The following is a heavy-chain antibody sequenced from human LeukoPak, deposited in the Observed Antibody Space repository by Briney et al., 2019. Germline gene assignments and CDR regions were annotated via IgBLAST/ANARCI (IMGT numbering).Heavy chain of an antibody. V-gene: IGHV3-7*01. CDR2: IKQDGSEK. Sequence: GGSLRLSCAASGFTFSSYWMSWVRQAPGKGLEWVANIKQDGSEKYYVDSVKGRFTISRDNAKNSLYLQMNSPRAEDTAVYYCARDAYYYDSSGNDYWGQGTLVTVSS. CDR1: GFTFSSYW. CDR3: ARDAYYYDSSGNDY. J-gene: IGHJ4*02. D-gene: IGHD3-22*01.